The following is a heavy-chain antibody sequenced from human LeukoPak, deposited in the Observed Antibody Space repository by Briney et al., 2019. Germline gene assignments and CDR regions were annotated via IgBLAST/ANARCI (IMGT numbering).Heavy chain of an antibody. J-gene: IGHJ4*02. D-gene: IGHD4-23*01. CDR1: GFTFSGSA. V-gene: IGHV3-73*01. Sequence: GGSLRLSCAASGFTFSGSAMHWVRQASGKGLEWVGRIRSKANSYATAYAASVKGRSTISRDDSKNTAYLQMNSLKTEDTAVYYCVTGGNSGSVYWGQGTLVTVSS. CDR2: IRSKANSYAT. CDR3: VTGGNSGSVY.